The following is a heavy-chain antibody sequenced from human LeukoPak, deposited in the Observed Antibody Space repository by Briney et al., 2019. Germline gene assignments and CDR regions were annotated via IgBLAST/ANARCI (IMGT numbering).Heavy chain of an antibody. V-gene: IGHV4-34*01. CDR2: INHSGST. J-gene: IGHJ6*02. CDR3: ARATHYYYYYYGMDV. Sequence: SETLSLTCAVYGGSFSGYYWSWIRQPPGKGLEWIGEINHSGSTNYNPSLKSRVTISVDTFKNQFSLKLSPVTAADTAVYYCARATHYYYYYYGMDVWGQGTTVTVSS. D-gene: IGHD4-17*01. CDR1: GGSFSGYY.